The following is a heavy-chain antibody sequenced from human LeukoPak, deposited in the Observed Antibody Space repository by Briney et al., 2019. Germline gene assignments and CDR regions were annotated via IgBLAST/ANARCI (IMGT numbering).Heavy chain of an antibody. D-gene: IGHD6-13*01. CDR1: GGSIISHF. V-gene: IGHV4-4*07. CDR3: ARDREVAYSSSWTGRDYYYYKDV. Sequence: PSETLSLTCSVSGGSIISHFWSWIRQPAGKGLEWIGHIDTSGSTTYNPSLMSRVTMSVDTSKNQFSLNLSSVTAADTAVYYCARDREVAYSSSWTGRDYYYYKDVWGKGTTVTVSS. CDR2: IDTSGST. J-gene: IGHJ6*03.